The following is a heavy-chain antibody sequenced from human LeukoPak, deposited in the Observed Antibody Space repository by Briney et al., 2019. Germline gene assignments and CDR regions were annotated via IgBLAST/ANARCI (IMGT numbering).Heavy chain of an antibody. J-gene: IGHJ5*02. CDR2: INHTENT. Sequence: PSETLSLTCAVSGGSFSGYYWSWIRQPPGKGLEWIGEINHTENTNYNPSLKSRVTISVDTSKNQISLKVTSVTAADTAVYYCARKDYGGRPRGFDPWGQGTLVTVSS. CDR3: ARKDYGGRPRGFDP. D-gene: IGHD4-23*01. CDR1: GGSFSGYY. V-gene: IGHV4-34*01.